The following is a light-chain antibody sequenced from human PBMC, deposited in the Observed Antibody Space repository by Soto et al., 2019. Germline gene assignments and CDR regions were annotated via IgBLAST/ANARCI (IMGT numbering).Light chain of an antibody. CDR1: QTISDNF. V-gene: IGKV3-20*01. Sequence: DIVLAQSPGTLSLSPGERATLSCRASQTISDNFLAWYQQKPGQSPRLLISGASIRAPGVPDRFSGSGSETDFTLTISRLEPEDFGVYYCQQYGGSPEISFGPGNNVDMK. CDR2: GAS. CDR3: QQYGGSPEIS. J-gene: IGKJ3*01.